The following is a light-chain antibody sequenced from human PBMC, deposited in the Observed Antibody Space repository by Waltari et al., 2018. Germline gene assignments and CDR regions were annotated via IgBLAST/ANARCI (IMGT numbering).Light chain of an antibody. CDR1: QSVGRT. J-gene: IGKJ1*01. CDR3: QHYLRLPVA. V-gene: IGKV3-20*01. Sequence: EIVLTQSPGTLSLSPGERAIVSCRASQSVGRTLAWYKQKPGQAPRLLINGASNRATGIPDRFIGSGFGTEFSLTISGLEPEDSAVYDCQHYLRLPVAFGQGTKVEIK. CDR2: GAS.